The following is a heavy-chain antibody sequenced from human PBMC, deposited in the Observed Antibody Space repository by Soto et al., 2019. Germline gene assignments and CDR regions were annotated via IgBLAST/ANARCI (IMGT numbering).Heavy chain of an antibody. D-gene: IGHD3-16*01. V-gene: IGHV3-49*04. J-gene: IGHJ4*02. CDR1: GVTFGDYA. Sequence: GGSLRLSCTTSGVTFGDYALSWVRQAPGKGLEWVGFIRRNAYGGTTDYAASVKGRFTISRDDSKSIAYLQMNSLRTEDTALYYCTRASSLDFDFWGQGTLVTVSS. CDR2: IRRNAYGGTT. CDR3: TRASSLDFDF.